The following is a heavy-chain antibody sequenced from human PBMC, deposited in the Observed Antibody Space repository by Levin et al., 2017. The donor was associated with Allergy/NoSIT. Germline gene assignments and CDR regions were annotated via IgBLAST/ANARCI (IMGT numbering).Heavy chain of an antibody. CDR2: IYYSGST. CDR3: ARSPRGGIVVVITTPNWYFDL. D-gene: IGHD3-22*01. Sequence: SETLSLTCTVSGGSISSSSYYWGWIRQPPGKGLEWIGSIYYSGSTYYNPSLKSRVTISVDTSKNQFSLKLSSVTAADTAVYYCARSPRGGIVVVITTPNWYFDLWGRGTLVTVSS. J-gene: IGHJ2*01. V-gene: IGHV4-39*07. CDR1: GGSISSSSYY.